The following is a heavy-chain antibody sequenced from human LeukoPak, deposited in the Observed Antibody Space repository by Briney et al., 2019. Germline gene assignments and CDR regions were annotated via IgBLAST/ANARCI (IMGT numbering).Heavy chain of an antibody. CDR1: GYTFTSYA. Sequence: ASVKVSCKASGYTFTSYAMNWVRQAPGQGLEWMGWINTNTGNPTYAQGFTGRFVFSLDTSVSTAYLQISSLKAEDTAVYYCARDYSHYFYYYMDVWGKGTTVTVSS. V-gene: IGHV7-4-1*02. CDR3: ARDYSHYFYYYMDV. D-gene: IGHD2-15*01. CDR2: INTNTGNP. J-gene: IGHJ6*03.